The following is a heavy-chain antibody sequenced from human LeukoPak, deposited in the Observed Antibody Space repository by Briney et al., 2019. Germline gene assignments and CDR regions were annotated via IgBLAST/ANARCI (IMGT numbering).Heavy chain of an antibody. V-gene: IGHV1-18*01. CDR1: GYTFTSYG. Sequence: GASVKVSCKASGYTFTSYGTSWVRQAPGQGLEWMGWISAYNGNTNYAQKLQGRVTMTTDTSTSTAYMELRSLRSDDTAVYYCARDNDSRDPPHFDYWGQGTLVTVSS. CDR2: ISAYNGNT. D-gene: IGHD3-16*01. J-gene: IGHJ4*02. CDR3: ARDNDSRDPPHFDY.